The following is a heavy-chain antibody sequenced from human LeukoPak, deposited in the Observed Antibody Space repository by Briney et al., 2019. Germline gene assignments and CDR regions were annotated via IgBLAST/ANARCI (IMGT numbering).Heavy chain of an antibody. CDR1: GLNFSSYA. J-gene: IGHJ4*02. Sequence: PGGSLRLSCAASGLNFSSYAMSWVRQSPGKGLEWVSTFSGGGGPTYYADSVKGRFTISRDNSKNTLFLQMTSLRAEDTAVYYCAKNGPRSGKIYFDYWGQGALVTVSS. CDR2: FSGGGGPT. V-gene: IGHV3-23*01. CDR3: AKNGPRSGKIYFDY. D-gene: IGHD4-23*01.